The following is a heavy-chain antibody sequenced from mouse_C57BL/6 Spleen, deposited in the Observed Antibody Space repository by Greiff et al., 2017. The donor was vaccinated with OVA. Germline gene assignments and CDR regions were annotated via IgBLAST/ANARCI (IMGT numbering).Heavy chain of an antibody. D-gene: IGHD1-1*01. CDR2: IDPSDSYT. CDR3: AGFTTVVAEDWYFDV. Sequence: VQLQQPGAELVMPGASVKLSCKASGYTFTSYWMHWVKQRPGQGLEWIGEIDPSDSYTNYNQKFKGKSTLTVDKSSSTAYMQLSSRTSEDSAVYYCAGFTTVVAEDWYFDVWGTGTTVTVSS. V-gene: IGHV1-69*01. J-gene: IGHJ1*03. CDR1: GYTFTSYW.